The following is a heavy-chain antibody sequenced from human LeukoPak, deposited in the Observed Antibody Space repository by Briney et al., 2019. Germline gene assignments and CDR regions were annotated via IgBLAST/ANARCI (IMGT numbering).Heavy chain of an antibody. CDR1: GGSISGYY. CDR2: IYHSGST. CDR3: ARDPTTPYCSGGSCYHYFDY. J-gene: IGHJ4*02. D-gene: IGHD2-15*01. Sequence: SETLSLTCTVSGGSISGYYWSWVRQPPGKGLEWIGEIYHSGSTNYNPSLKSRVTISVDKSKNQFSLKLSSVTAADTAVYYCARDPTTPYCSGGSCYHYFDYWGQGTLVTVSS. V-gene: IGHV4-4*02.